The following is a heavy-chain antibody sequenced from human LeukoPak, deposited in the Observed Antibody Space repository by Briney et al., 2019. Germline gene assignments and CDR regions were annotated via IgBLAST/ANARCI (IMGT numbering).Heavy chain of an antibody. CDR3: IKSSGDWH. CDR1: GFTFSHAW. J-gene: IGHJ4*02. V-gene: IGHV3-15*01. Sequence: GGSLRLSCTTSGFTFSHAWMTWVRQAPGKGLEWVSRISTKTDGGTTDYAAPVKGRFTISRDDSKNTLYLQMNSLKTEDTAVYYCIKSSGDWHWGQGTLVTVSS. CDR2: ISTKTDGGTT. D-gene: IGHD2-21*02.